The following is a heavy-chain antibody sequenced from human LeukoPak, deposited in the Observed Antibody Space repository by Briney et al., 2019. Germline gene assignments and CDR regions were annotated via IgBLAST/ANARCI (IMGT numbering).Heavy chain of an antibody. Sequence: GAAMVISNQGAGGGFTSYWIGWGRRMPGGGGEGRGIIYPRDSATRYTPSFQGQVTLSPDKSISTAYLQWSSLKASDTAMYYCARGQGNDAFDIWGQGTMVTVSS. J-gene: IGHJ3*02. D-gene: IGHD4-23*01. CDR3: ARGQGNDAFDI. CDR1: GGGFTSYW. CDR2: IYPRDSAT. V-gene: IGHV5-51*01.